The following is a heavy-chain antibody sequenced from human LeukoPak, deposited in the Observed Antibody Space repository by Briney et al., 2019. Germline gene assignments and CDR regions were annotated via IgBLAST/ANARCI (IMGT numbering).Heavy chain of an antibody. D-gene: IGHD2-21*01. CDR3: ASSLWSNFDY. CDR2: INHSGST. J-gene: IGHJ4*02. CDR1: GGSFSGYY. V-gene: IGHV4-34*01. Sequence: SETLSLTCAVYGGSFSGYYWSWIRQPPGKGLEWIGEINHSGSTNYNPSLKSRVTISVDTSKNQFSLKLSSVTAADTAVYYCASSLWSNFDYWGQGTLVTVSS.